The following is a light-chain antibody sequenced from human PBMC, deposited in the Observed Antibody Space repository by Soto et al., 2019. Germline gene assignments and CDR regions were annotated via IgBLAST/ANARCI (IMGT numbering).Light chain of an antibody. V-gene: IGKV3-20*01. CDR1: QSVGNSY. J-gene: IGKJ1*01. Sequence: ETVMTQSPGTLSLSPGERATLSCRASQSVGNSYLAWYQQKPGQAPRLLIYDASTRATGIPDRFSGSGSGTDFTLTISRLEPEDFAVYYCQQYSYSPRTFGQGTKVEFK. CDR3: QQYSYSPRT. CDR2: DAS.